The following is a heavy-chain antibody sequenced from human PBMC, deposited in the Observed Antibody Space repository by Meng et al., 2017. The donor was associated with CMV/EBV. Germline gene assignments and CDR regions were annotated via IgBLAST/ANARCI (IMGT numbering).Heavy chain of an antibody. CDR2: IKSKTDGGTT. CDR1: FSNAW. CDR3: TTEDIVVVPAAPFGGY. J-gene: IGHJ4*02. V-gene: IGHV3-15*01. D-gene: IGHD2-2*01. Sequence: FSNAWMSWVRQAPGKGLEWVGRIKSKTDGGTTDYAAPVKGRFTISRDDSKNTLYLQMNSLKTEDTAVYYCTTEDIVVVPAAPFGGYWGQGTLVTVSS.